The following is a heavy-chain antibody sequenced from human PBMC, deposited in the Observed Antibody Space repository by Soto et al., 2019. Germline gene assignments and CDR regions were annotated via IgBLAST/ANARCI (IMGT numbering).Heavy chain of an antibody. CDR1: GFTFSSYG. D-gene: IGHD3-10*01. J-gene: IGHJ4*02. V-gene: IGHV3-33*01. CDR2: IWYDGSNK. CDR3: ERDRSWFGELSESVY. Sequence: GGSLRLSCAASGFTFSSYGMHWVRQAPGKGLEWVAVIWYDGSNKYYADSVKGRFTISRDNSKNTLYLQMNSLRAEDTAVYYCERDRSWFGELSESVYWGQGTLVTVSS.